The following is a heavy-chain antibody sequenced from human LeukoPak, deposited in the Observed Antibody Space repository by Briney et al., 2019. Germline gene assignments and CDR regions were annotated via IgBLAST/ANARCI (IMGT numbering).Heavy chain of an antibody. CDR2: IYYSGST. J-gene: IGHJ4*02. CDR1: GGSISSSSYY. CDR3: ARGDGQPSGFFDY. D-gene: IGHD3-16*01. Sequence: PSETLSLTCTASGGSISSSSYYWGWVRQPPGKGLEWIGSIYYSGSTYYNPSLKSRVTISVDTSKNQFSLKLSSVTAADTAVYYCARGDGQPSGFFDYWGQGTLVTVSS. V-gene: IGHV4-39*01.